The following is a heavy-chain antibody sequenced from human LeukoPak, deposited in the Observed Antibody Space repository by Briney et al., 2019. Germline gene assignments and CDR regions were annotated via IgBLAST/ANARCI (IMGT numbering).Heavy chain of an antibody. CDR2: ISSSGSTI. CDR1: GFTFSDYY. J-gene: IGHJ4*02. CDR3: ARDLNYYDSSGYY. Sequence: GGSLRLSCAASGFTFSDYYMSWIRQAPGKGLEWVSYISSSGSTINYADSVKGRFTISRDNAKNSLYLQMNSLRAEDTAVYYCARDLNYYDSSGYYWGQGTLVTVSS. V-gene: IGHV3-11*01. D-gene: IGHD3-22*01.